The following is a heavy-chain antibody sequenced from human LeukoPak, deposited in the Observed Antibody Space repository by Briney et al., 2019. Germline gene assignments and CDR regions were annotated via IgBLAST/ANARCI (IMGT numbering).Heavy chain of an antibody. Sequence: PSETLSLTCTVSGGSISSSSYYWGWVRQPPGKGLEWIGSIYYSGSTYYNPSLKSRVTISVDTSKNQFSLKLSSVTAADTAVYYCARILASGWYVRLFDYWGQGTLVTVSS. J-gene: IGHJ4*02. CDR2: IYYSGST. CDR3: ARILASGWYVRLFDY. D-gene: IGHD6-19*01. V-gene: IGHV4-39*01. CDR1: GGSISSSSYY.